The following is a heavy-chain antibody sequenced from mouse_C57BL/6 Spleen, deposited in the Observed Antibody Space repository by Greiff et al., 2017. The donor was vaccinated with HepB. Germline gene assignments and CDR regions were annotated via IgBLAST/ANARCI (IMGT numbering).Heavy chain of an antibody. CDR2: IYPGDGDT. Sequence: VQLQQSGPELVKPGASVKISCKASGYAFSSSWMNWVKQRPGKGLEWIGRIYPGDGDTNYNGKFKGKATLTADKSSSTAYMQLSSLTSEDSAVYFCARGSNYYFDYWGQSTTLTVSS. J-gene: IGHJ2*01. CDR3: ARGSNYYFDY. CDR1: GYAFSSSW. D-gene: IGHD2-5*01. V-gene: IGHV1-82*01.